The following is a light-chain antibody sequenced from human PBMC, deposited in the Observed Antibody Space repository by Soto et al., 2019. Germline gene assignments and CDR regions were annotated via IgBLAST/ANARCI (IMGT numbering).Light chain of an antibody. CDR1: QSISTS. V-gene: IGKV1-5*03. J-gene: IGKJ2*01. CDR3: QQYAAHSQVT. Sequence: DSQMTQSPSTVSASVGDRVAITCRASQSISTSLAWYQQKPGKAPRLLIYRAASLEEGVPSRFSGSGSGTAFTLTIGGLQPDDFATYYCQQYAAHSQVTFGEGNKLEI. CDR2: RAA.